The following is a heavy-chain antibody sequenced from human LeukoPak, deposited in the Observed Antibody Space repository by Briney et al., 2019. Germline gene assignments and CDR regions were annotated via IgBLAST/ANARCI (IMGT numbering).Heavy chain of an antibody. V-gene: IGHV1-69*04. J-gene: IGHJ4*02. CDR2: IIPILGIA. Sequence: ASVKVSCKASGGTFSSYAISWVRQAPGQGLEWMGRIIPILGIANYAQKFQGRVTITADKSTSTAYMELSSLRSEDTAVYHCATYTFGGVIVKAYWGQGTLVTVSS. CDR3: ATYTFGGVIVKAY. D-gene: IGHD3-16*02. CDR1: GGTFSSYA.